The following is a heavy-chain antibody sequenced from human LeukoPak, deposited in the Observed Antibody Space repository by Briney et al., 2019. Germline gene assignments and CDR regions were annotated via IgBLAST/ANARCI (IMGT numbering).Heavy chain of an antibody. D-gene: IGHD2-21*02. CDR2: MNPNSGNT. CDR3: ARVSIGGGDLDY. V-gene: IGHV1-8*03. CDR1: GYTFTSYD. J-gene: IGHJ4*02. Sequence: GASVKVSCKASGYTFTSYDINWVRQATGQGLEWMGWMNPNSGNTGYAQKFQGRVTITRNTSISTAYMELSSLRSEDTAVYYCARVSIGGGDLDYWGQGTLVTVSS.